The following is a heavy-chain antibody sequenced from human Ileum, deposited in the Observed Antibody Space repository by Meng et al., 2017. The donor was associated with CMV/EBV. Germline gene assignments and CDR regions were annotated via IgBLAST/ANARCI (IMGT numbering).Heavy chain of an antibody. Sequence: SETLSLTCAVYGGSFSGYYWSWIRQPPGKGLEWIGEINHSGSTNYNPSLKSRVTISVDTSKNQFSLKLSSVTAADTAVYYCARDRVNGVSEVDSWGQGKLVTVSS. V-gene: IGHV4-34*01. J-gene: IGHJ4*02. CDR3: ARDRVNGVSEVDS. CDR1: GGSFSGYY. D-gene: IGHD2-8*01. CDR2: INHSGST.